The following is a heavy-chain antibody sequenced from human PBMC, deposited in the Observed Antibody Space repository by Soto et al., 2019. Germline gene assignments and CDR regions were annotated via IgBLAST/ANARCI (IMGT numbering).Heavy chain of an antibody. CDR3: AKDPRGYRYGPNNFEN. CDR2: ISYDGSNK. D-gene: IGHD5-18*01. J-gene: IGHJ4*02. V-gene: IGHV3-30*18. CDR1: GFTFSSYG. Sequence: GGSLRLSCAASGFTFSSYGMHRVRQAPGKGLEWVAVISYDGSNKYYADCVKGRFTISRDNSKNTLYLQMNSLRAEDTAVYYCAKDPRGYRYGPNNFENWGQGKLVTVSS.